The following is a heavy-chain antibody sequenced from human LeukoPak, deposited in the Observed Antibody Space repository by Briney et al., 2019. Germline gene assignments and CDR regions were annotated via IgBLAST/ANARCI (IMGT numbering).Heavy chain of an antibody. Sequence: GGSLRLSCAASGFTFSDSYMGWIRQAPGKGLEWFSYISSSSSTIYYADSVKGRFTISRDNAKNSLYLQMSGLRAEDTAVYYCARVLGSYALNYWGQGTLVTVSS. J-gene: IGHJ4*02. V-gene: IGHV3-11*01. CDR1: GFTFSDSY. CDR3: ARVLGSYALNY. D-gene: IGHD1-26*01. CDR2: ISSSSSTI.